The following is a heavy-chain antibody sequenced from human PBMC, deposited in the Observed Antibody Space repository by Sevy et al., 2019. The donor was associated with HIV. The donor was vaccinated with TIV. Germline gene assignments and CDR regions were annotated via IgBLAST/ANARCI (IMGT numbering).Heavy chain of an antibody. J-gene: IGHJ4*02. CDR2: IHYSGGT. V-gene: IGHV4-30-4*02. CDR3: PNKRGYYHGPFDY. D-gene: IGHD3-3*01. CDR1: GGSISNSESY. Sequence: SETLSLTCTVSGGSISNSESYWSWIRQVPGKGLEWIGYIHYSGGTYYNPFLESRVGMSVGTAEKQFSLRLNFMTEADTAVYYCPNKRGYYHGPFDYRGPGILVTVSS.